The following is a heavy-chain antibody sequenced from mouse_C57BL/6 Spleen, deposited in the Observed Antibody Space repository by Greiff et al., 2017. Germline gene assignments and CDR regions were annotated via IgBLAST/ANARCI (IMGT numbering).Heavy chain of an antibody. CDR2: IYPGDGDT. Sequence: QIQLQQSGPELVKPGASVKISCKASGYAFSSSWMNWVKQRPGKGLEWIGRIYPGDGDTSYNGKFKGKATLTADKSSSTAYMQLSSRTSEDSAVYFCARDGNAPYYYAMDYWGQGTSVTVSA. D-gene: IGHD2-1*01. CDR3: ARDGNAPYYYAMDY. V-gene: IGHV1-82*01. J-gene: IGHJ4*01. CDR1: GYAFSSSW.